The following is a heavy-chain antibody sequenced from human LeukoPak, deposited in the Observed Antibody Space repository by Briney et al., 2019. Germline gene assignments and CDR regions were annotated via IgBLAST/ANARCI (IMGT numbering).Heavy chain of an antibody. D-gene: IGHD3-22*01. J-gene: IGHJ4*02. CDR1: GFTFSSYA. V-gene: IGHV3-23*01. CDR2: ISGSGGST. Sequence: PGGSLRLSCAASGFTFSSYAMSWVRQAPGKGLEWVSAISGSGGSTYYADSVKGRFTISRDNSKNTLYLQMNSLRAEDTAVYYCAKDQNYYDSSGYCDYWGQGTLVTVSS. CDR3: AKDQNYYDSSGYCDY.